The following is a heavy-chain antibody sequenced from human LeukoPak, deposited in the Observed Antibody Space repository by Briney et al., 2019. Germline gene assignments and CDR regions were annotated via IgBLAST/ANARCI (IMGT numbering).Heavy chain of an antibody. J-gene: IGHJ4*02. V-gene: IGHV4-34*01. D-gene: IGHD5-12*01. Sequence: SETLFLTCAVYVGSFSGYYWSWIRQPPAKVPEWIVEINHSGSTNYNPSLKSRVTISVDTSKTQFSLKLSSVTAADTAVYYCARGAGATISFDYWGQGTLVTVSS. CDR3: ARGAGATISFDY. CDR2: INHSGST. CDR1: VGSFSGYY.